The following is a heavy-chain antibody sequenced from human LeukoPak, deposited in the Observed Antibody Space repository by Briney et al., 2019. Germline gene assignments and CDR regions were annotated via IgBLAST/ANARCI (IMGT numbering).Heavy chain of an antibody. Sequence: KPSETLSLTCTVSGGSISSYYWSWIRQPPGKGLEWIGYIYYSGSTNYNPSLKSRVTISVDTSKNQFSLKLSSVTAADTAVYYCARDNYGDYSFVYWGQGTLVTVSS. J-gene: IGHJ4*02. V-gene: IGHV4-59*01. CDR2: IYYSGST. CDR3: ARDNYGDYSFVY. CDR1: GGSISSYY. D-gene: IGHD4-17*01.